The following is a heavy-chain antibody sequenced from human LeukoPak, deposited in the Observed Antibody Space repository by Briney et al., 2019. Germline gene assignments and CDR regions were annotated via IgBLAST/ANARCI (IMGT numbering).Heavy chain of an antibody. CDR2: IRYDGSNK. D-gene: IGHD3-10*01. CDR1: GFTFSSYG. V-gene: IGHV3-33*01. CDR3: ARPKYYGSGSYYFALDY. J-gene: IGHJ4*02. Sequence: GGSLRLSCAASGFTFSSYGMHWVRQAPGKGLEWVAVIRYDGSNKYYADSVKGRFTISRDNSKNTLYLQMNSLRAEDTAVYYCARPKYYGSGSYYFALDYWGQGTLVTVSS.